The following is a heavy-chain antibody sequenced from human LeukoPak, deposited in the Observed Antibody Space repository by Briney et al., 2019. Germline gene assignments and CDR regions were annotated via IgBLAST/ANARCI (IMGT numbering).Heavy chain of an antibody. Sequence: GGSLRLSCAASGFTFSSYGTHWVRQAPGKRPEWVAVISYDGSNKYYADSVKGRFTISRDNSKNTLYLQMNSLRAEDTAVYYCAKDPGYCSGGSCSPLYYFDYWGQGTLVTVSS. CDR2: ISYDGSNK. V-gene: IGHV3-30*18. CDR3: AKDPGYCSGGSCSPLYYFDY. J-gene: IGHJ4*02. D-gene: IGHD2-15*01. CDR1: GFTFSSYG.